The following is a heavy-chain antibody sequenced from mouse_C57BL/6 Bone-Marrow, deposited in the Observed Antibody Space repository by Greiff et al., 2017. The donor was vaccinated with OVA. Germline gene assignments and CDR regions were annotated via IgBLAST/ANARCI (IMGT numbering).Heavy chain of an antibody. V-gene: IGHV14-4*01. J-gene: IGHJ2*01. D-gene: IGHD4-1*01. CDR2: IDPENGDT. Sequence: EVKLMESGAELVRPGASVKLSCTASGFNIKDDYMHWVKQRPEQGLEWIGWIDPENGDTEYASKFQGKATITADTSSNTAYLQLSSLTSEDTAVYYCTTSGNWDYFDYWGQGTTLTVSS. CDR1: GFNIKDDY. CDR3: TTSGNWDYFDY.